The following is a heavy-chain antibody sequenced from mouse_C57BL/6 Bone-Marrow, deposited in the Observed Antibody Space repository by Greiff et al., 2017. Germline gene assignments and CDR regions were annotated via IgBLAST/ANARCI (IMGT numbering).Heavy chain of an antibody. CDR2: IDPSDSNT. J-gene: IGHJ4*01. D-gene: IGHD2-3*01. Sequence: QVQLQQPGAELVKPGASVKLSCKASGYTFTSYWMQWVKQRPGQGLEWIGEIDPSDSNTNYNQKFKGKATLTVDTSSSTAYMQLSRLTSEDSAVYYCARREWLLEAMDDWGQGTSVTVAS. V-gene: IGHV1-50*01. CDR3: ARREWLLEAMDD. CDR1: GYTFTSYW.